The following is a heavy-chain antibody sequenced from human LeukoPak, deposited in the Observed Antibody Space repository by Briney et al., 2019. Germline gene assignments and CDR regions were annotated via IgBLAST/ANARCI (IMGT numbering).Heavy chain of an antibody. CDR2: IKSKTDGGTT. CDR1: GFNFRKAR. CDR3: TTDPGTYYYYGMDV. Sequence: GSLRPSLSAPGFNFRKARVNRVPQASREGPEWVGPIKSKTDGGTTDYAAPVKGRFTISRDDSKNTLYLQMNSLKTEDTAVYYCTTDPGTYYYYGMDVWGQGTTVTVSS. D-gene: IGHD1-1*01. V-gene: IGHV3-15*01. J-gene: IGHJ6*02.